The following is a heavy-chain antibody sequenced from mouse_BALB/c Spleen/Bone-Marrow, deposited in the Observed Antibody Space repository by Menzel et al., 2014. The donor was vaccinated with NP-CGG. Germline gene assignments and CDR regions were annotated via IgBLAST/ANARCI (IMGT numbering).Heavy chain of an antibody. J-gene: IGHJ3*01. CDR1: GFNIKDTY. CDR3: AFYYYRNSSFAY. D-gene: IGHD1-1*01. CDR2: IDPANGNT. V-gene: IGHV14-3*02. Sequence: EVQLQQSGAELVKPGASVKLSCTASGFNIKDTYMHWVKQRPEQGLEWIGRIDPANGNTKYDPKFQGKATITADTSSNTAYLQLSSLTSEDTAVYYCAFYYYRNSSFAYWGQGTLVTVSA.